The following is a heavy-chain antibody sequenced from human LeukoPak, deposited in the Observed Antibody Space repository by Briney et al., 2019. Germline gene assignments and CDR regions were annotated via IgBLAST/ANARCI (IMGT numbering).Heavy chain of an antibody. V-gene: IGHV4-39*01. J-gene: IGHJ4*02. CDR3: ARSSMFRGVTVDY. CDR2: IYHSGYT. Sequence: SETLSLTCTVPGGSINSSSYYWGRIRQPPGEALEWIGSIYHSGYTYYNPSLKSRVTISVDTSKSQFSLKLSSVTAADTAVYYCARSSMFRGVTVDYWGQGTLVTVSS. CDR1: GGSINSSSYY. D-gene: IGHD3-10*01.